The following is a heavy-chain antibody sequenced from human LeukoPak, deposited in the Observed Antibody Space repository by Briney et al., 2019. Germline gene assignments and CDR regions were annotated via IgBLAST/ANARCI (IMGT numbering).Heavy chain of an antibody. D-gene: IGHD2-2*01. V-gene: IGHV3-7*04. CDR2: IKQDGSEK. Sequence: GGSLRLSCAASGFTFSSYWMSWVRQAPGKGLEWVANIKQDGSEKYYVDSVKGRCSISRDNAKNTLYLQMNSLRAEDTAVYYCARSPVEVDGFDIWGQGTMVTVSS. J-gene: IGHJ3*02. CDR3: ARSPVEVDGFDI. CDR1: GFTFSSYW.